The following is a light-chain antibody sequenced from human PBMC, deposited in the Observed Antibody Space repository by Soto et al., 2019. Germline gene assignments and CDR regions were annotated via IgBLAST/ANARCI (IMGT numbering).Light chain of an antibody. Sequence: AIRMTQSPSSLSASTGDRVTITCRASQGISSYLAWYQHKPGKAPKLLIYAASTLQSGVPSRFSGSGSGTEFTLTISCLQAEDLATDDCQQYYTYPTFGPGTKVDSK. CDR3: QQYYTYPT. CDR2: AAS. V-gene: IGKV1-8*01. J-gene: IGKJ3*01. CDR1: QGISSY.